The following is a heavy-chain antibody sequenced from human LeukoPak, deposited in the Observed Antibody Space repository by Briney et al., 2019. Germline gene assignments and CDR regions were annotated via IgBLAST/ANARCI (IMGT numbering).Heavy chain of an antibody. CDR1: GGSFSGYY. J-gene: IGHJ4*02. Sequence: SETLSLTCAVYGGSFSGYYWSWIRQPPGKGLEWIGEINHSGSTNYNPSLKSRVTISVDTSKNQFSLKLSSVTATDTAVYYCARGNYSKPFDYWGQGTLVTVSS. CDR2: INHSGST. D-gene: IGHD4-11*01. CDR3: ARGNYSKPFDY. V-gene: IGHV4-34*01.